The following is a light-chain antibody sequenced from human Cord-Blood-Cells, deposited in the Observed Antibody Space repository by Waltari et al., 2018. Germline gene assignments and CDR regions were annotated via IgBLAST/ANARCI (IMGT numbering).Light chain of an antibody. CDR3: QQYNSYSPET. J-gene: IGKJ2*01. CDR2: AAS. V-gene: IGKV1-5*01. Sequence: DIQMTQSPSTLSDSVGDRVTITCRASQSIGSWLAWYQQKPGKAPKLLIYAASSLESGFPSRFSGSGSGTEFTLTISSLQPDDFATYYCQQYNSYSPETFGQGTKLEIK. CDR1: QSIGSW.